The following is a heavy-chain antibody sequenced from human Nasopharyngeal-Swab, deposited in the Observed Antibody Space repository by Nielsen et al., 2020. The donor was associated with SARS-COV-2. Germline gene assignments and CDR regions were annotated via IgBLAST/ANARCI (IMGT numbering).Heavy chain of an antibody. CDR3: ARGYDFRSGSNAFDI. Sequence: GESLKISCAASGFTFSSYSMNWVRQAPGKGLEWVSSITSDSSYIYYADSVKGRFTISRDNAKNSLFLQMNSLRAEDTAVYYCARGYDFRSGSNAFDIWGQGTMVTVSS. CDR1: GFTFSSYS. D-gene: IGHD3-3*01. J-gene: IGHJ3*02. CDR2: ITSDSSYI. V-gene: IGHV3-21*01.